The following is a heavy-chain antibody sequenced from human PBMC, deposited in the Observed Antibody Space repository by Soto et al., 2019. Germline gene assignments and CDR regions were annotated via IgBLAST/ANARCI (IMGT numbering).Heavy chain of an antibody. V-gene: IGHV1-69*13. D-gene: IGHD1-1*01. CDR2: ITPTLGTT. CDR3: ARGFTTGATIDGFDY. Sequence: SVKVSCKASGATFSGSAFSWVRQAPGQGLEWMGGITPTLGTTNYAQHLQGRVTITADESTATSFMELTSLTSADTAVYYCARGFTTGATIDGFDYWGQGTLVTVSS. CDR1: GATFSGSA. J-gene: IGHJ4*02.